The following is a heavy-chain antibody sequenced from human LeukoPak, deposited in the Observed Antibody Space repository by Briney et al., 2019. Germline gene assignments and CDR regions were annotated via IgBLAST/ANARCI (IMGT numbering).Heavy chain of an antibody. V-gene: IGHV1-69*04. Sequence: SVKVSCKASGGTFNSYAISWVRQAPGQGLEWMGRIIPILGITNYAQKFQGRVTITADKSTSTVYMELSSLRSEDTAVYYCARGGLRYCSSTSCYKSDYWGQGTLVTVSS. CDR3: ARGGLRYCSSTSCYKSDY. CDR2: IIPILGIT. CDR1: GGTFNSYA. D-gene: IGHD2-2*02. J-gene: IGHJ4*02.